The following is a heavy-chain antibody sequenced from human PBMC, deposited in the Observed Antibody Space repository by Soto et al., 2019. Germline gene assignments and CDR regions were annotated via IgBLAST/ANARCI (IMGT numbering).Heavy chain of an antibody. Sequence: SETLSLTCTVSGGSISSYYWSWIRQPPGKGLEWIGYSYYSGSTNYNPSLKSRVTISVDTSKNQFSLKLSSVTAADTAVYYCARAYYDFWSGPGLDAFDIWGQGTMVTVSS. CDR1: GGSISSYY. CDR2: SYYSGST. CDR3: ARAYYDFWSGPGLDAFDI. V-gene: IGHV4-59*01. J-gene: IGHJ3*02. D-gene: IGHD3-3*01.